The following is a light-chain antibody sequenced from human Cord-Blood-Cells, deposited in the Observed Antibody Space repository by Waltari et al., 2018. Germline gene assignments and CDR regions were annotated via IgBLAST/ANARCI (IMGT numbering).Light chain of an antibody. V-gene: IGLV2-14*03. J-gene: IGLJ3*02. Sequence: QSALTQPASVSGSPGQSITISCPGTSSDVGGSNYVSWYQQHPGKAPKPMIYAVSNRPSGVSNRFSGSKSGNTASLTISGLQAEDEADYYCSSYTSSSTLVFGGGTKLTVL. CDR2: AVS. CDR3: SSYTSSSTLV. CDR1: SSDVGGSNY.